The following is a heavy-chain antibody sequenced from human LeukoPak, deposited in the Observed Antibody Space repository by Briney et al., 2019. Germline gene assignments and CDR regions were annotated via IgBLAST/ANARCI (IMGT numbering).Heavy chain of an antibody. CDR2: IIPIFGTA. CDR3: ARAEDPYDFWSGSDAFDI. D-gene: IGHD3-3*01. V-gene: IGHV1-69*01. Sequence: SVKVSCKASGGTFSSYAISWARQAPGQGLEWMGGIIPIFGTANYAQKFQGRVTITADESTSTAYMELSSLRSEDTAVYYCARAEDPYDFWSGSDAFDIWGQGAMVTVSS. J-gene: IGHJ3*02. CDR1: GGTFSSYA.